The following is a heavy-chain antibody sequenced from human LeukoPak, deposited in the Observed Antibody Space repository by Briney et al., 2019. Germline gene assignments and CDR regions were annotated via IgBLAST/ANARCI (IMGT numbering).Heavy chain of an antibody. V-gene: IGHV4-34*01. D-gene: IGHD3-10*01. CDR3: ARDGPAYYYGSGSTTGSYFDY. J-gene: IGHJ4*02. CDR2: ITHSGST. Sequence: SETLSLTCAVYGGSFSGYYWSWIRQPPGKGLEWIGEITHSGSTNYNPSLKSRVTISVDTSKNQFSLKLSSVTAADTAVYYCARDGPAYYYGSGSTTGSYFDYWGQGTLVTVSS. CDR1: GGSFSGYY.